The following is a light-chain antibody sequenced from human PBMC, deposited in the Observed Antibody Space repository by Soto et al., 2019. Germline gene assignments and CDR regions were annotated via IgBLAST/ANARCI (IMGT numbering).Light chain of an antibody. Sequence: QSALTQPRSVSGSPGQSVTISCTGTSSDVGGYNYVSWYQQHPGKAPKLMIYDVSKRPSGVPDRFSGSKSGNTASLTISGLPAEDEADYYCCSYAGGPFVFGTGTKVTVL. CDR2: DVS. CDR1: SSDVGGYNY. J-gene: IGLJ1*01. CDR3: CSYAGGPFV. V-gene: IGLV2-11*01.